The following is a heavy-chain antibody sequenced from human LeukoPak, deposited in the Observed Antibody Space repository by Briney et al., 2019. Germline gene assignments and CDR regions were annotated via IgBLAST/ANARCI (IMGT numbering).Heavy chain of an antibody. D-gene: IGHD6-19*01. CDR1: GDSISSSY. V-gene: IGHV4-4*07. Sequence: SETLSLTCTVSGDSISSSYWGWIRQPAGKGLEWIGRIHTSGSTHYSPSPKSRVTMSVDTSTNQFSLKLSSVTAADTAMYYCARVRLGRGLDYWGQGTLVTVSS. CDR3: ARVRLGRGLDY. CDR2: IHTSGST. J-gene: IGHJ4*02.